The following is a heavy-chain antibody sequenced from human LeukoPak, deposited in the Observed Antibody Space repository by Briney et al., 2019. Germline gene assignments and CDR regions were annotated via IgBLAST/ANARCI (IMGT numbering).Heavy chain of an antibody. CDR1: GGSISSYY. D-gene: IGHD1-1*01. Sequence: PSETLSLTCTVSGGSISSYYWSWIRQPPGKGLEWIGYIYYSGSTNYNPSLKSRVTISVDTSKNQFSLKLSSVTAADTAVYYCARLNWNYYFGYWGQGTLVTVSS. CDR3: ARLNWNYYFGY. CDR2: IYYSGST. V-gene: IGHV4-59*08. J-gene: IGHJ4*02.